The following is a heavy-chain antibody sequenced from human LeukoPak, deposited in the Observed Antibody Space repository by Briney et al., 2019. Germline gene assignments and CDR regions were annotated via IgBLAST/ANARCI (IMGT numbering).Heavy chain of an antibody. CDR2: INPNGGAT. D-gene: IGHD2-2*02. J-gene: IGHJ1*01. Sequence: ASVKVSCNASGYTFTGYYMHWVRQAPGQGLEWMGWINPNGGATNYAQNFQGRVTMTRDTSISTAYMELSRLRSDDTAVYYCASGLGYCSSTSCYKYFQHWGQGTLVTVSS. V-gene: IGHV1-2*02. CDR1: GYTFTGYY. CDR3: ASGLGYCSSTSCYKYFQH.